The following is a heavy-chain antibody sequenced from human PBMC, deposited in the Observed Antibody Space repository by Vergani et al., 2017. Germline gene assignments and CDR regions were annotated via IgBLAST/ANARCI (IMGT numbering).Heavy chain of an antibody. CDR1: GYTFTDHY. J-gene: IGHJ6*02. V-gene: IGHV1-69-2*01. CDR2: VDPEDGET. CDR3: ATPQPLTTGGMEV. D-gene: IGHD4-17*01. Sequence: EVQLVQSGAEVKKPGATMKISCKVSGYTFTDHYMHWVKQAPGKGLEWMGLVDPEDGETIYAEKFKGRVTIAADTSTDTAHLELSSLRSEDKAVYYCATPQPLTTGGMEVWGQGTTVIVSS.